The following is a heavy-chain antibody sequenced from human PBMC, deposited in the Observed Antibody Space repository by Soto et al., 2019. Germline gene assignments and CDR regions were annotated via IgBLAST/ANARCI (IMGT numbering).Heavy chain of an antibody. V-gene: IGHV4-59*08. CDR3: ERYVRGSVWPFQGDDSDAFDI. J-gene: IGHJ3*02. CDR1: GGSISSYY. CDR2: IYFSGGT. D-gene: IGHD2-8*01. Sequence: SETLSLTCTVSGGSISSYYWSWIRQPPGKGLEWIGYIYFSGGTNYNPSLKSRVTISVDTSKNQFSLKLSSVTAADTAVYYCERYVRGSVWPFQGDDSDAFDISGQGTMVTVSS.